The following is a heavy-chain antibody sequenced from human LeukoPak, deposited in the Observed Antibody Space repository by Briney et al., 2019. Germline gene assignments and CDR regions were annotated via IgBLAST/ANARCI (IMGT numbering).Heavy chain of an antibody. CDR3: ARDMSGRYQIDY. D-gene: IGHD1-26*01. CDR2: ISYDGSNK. Sequence: GRSLRLSCAASGFTFSSHAMHWVRQAPGEGLEWVAVISYDGSNKNYVDSVKGRFTVSRDNSKNTLDLQMNSLRAEDSAVYYCARDMSGRYQIDYWGQGTLATVSS. V-gene: IGHV3-30-3*01. CDR1: GFTFSSHA. J-gene: IGHJ4*02.